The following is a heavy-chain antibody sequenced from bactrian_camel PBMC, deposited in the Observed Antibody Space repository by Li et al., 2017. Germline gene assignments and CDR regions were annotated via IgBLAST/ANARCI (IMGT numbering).Heavy chain of an antibody. Sequence: HVQLVESGGGSVQARGSLRLSCAASGYVYSRYCMGWFRQAPEKEREGVATIDDNGYAEYADSVKGRFTISRDGGKNTVYLQMNSLKPEDTAVYYCARDLTYWDFAYWGQGTQVTVS. J-gene: IGHJ6*01. D-gene: IGHD1*01. CDR2: IDDNGYA. V-gene: IGHV3S53*01. CDR1: GYVYSRYC. CDR3: ARDLTYWDFAY.